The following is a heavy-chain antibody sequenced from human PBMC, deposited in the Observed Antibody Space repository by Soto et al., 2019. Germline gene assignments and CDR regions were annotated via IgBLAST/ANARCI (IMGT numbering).Heavy chain of an antibody. D-gene: IGHD6-13*01. CDR3: ASSGAPGIAAANWFDP. CDR2: INPNSGGT. CDR1: GYPFTGYY. J-gene: IGHJ5*02. Sequence: XSVKVSCKASGYPFTGYYMHWVRQAPGQGLEWMGWINPNSGGTNYAQKFQGRVTMTRDTSISTAYMELSRLRSDDTAVYYCASSGAPGIAAANWFDPWGQGTLVTVSS. V-gene: IGHV1-2*02.